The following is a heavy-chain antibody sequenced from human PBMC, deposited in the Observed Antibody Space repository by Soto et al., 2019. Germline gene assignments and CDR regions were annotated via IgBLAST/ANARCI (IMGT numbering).Heavy chain of an antibody. V-gene: IGHV1-69*02. Sequence: QVQLVQSGAEVKKPGSSVKVSCKASGGTFSSYTISWVRQAPGQGLEWMGRIIPILGIAHYAQKFQGRVTIPPDKSPSTAYMELRSLRSEDTAVYYCARGGGDYDFWSGRAADWFDPWGQGTLVTVSS. CDR2: IIPILGIA. J-gene: IGHJ5*02. CDR3: ARGGGDYDFWSGRAADWFDP. CDR1: GGTFSSYT. D-gene: IGHD3-3*01.